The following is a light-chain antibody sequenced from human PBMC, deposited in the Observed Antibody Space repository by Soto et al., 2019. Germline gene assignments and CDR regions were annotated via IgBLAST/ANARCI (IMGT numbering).Light chain of an antibody. CDR3: SSYTSGSALDV. J-gene: IGLJ1*01. CDR2: EVT. Sequence: QSALTQPASVSGSPGQSIAISCTGTSNDVGGYNRVSWYQQHPGKAPRLLIYEVTNRPSGVSNRFSGSKSGNTASLTISGLQAEDEADYYCSSYTSGSALDVFGTGTKVTVL. V-gene: IGLV2-14*01. CDR1: SNDVGGYNR.